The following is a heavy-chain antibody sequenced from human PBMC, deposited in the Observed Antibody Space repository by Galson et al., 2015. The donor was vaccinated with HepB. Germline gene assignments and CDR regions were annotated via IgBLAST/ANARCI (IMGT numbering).Heavy chain of an antibody. CDR2: ISSSSSTI. CDR1: GFTFSSYS. CDR3: ARTSPPGYCSSTSCYYYYGMDV. Sequence: SLRLSCAASGFTFSSYSMNWVRQAPGKGLEWVSYISSSSSTIYYADSVKGRFTISRDNAKNSLYLQMNSLRDEDTAVYYCARTSPPGYCSSTSCYYYYGMDVWGQGTTVTVSS. J-gene: IGHJ6*02. D-gene: IGHD2-2*01. V-gene: IGHV3-48*02.